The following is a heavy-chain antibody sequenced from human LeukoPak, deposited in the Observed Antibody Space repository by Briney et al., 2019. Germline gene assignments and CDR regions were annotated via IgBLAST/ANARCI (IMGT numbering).Heavy chain of an antibody. CDR3: AKVTTVTAELYDAFDI. CDR1: GFTFDDYA. CDR2: ISWNSGSI. J-gene: IGHJ3*02. Sequence: GGSLRLSCAASGFTFDDYAMHWVRQAPGKGLEWVSCISWNSGSIGYADSVKGRFTISRDNAKNSLYLQMNSLRAEDTALYYCAKVTTVTAELYDAFDIWGQGTMVTVSS. V-gene: IGHV3-9*01. D-gene: IGHD4-17*01.